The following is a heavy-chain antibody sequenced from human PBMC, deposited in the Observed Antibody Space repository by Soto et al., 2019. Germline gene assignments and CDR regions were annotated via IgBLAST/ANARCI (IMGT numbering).Heavy chain of an antibody. Sequence: GASVKVSCKASGYTFTSYGISWVRQAPGQGLEWMGWISAYNGNTNYAQKLQGRVTMTTDTSTSTAYMELRSLRSDDTAVYYCARSLSRITMIVVAHYYYYGMDVWGQGTTVTVSS. V-gene: IGHV1-18*01. CDR2: ISAYNGNT. J-gene: IGHJ6*02. CDR3: ARSLSRITMIVVAHYYYYGMDV. CDR1: GYTFTSYG. D-gene: IGHD3-22*01.